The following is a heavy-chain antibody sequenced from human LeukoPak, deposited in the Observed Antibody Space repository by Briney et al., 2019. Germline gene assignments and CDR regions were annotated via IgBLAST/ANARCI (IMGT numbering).Heavy chain of an antibody. D-gene: IGHD3-10*01. Sequence: SETLSLTCTVSGYSISSGYYWGWIRQPPGKGLEWIGSIYHSGRTFYNPSLKSRVTISVDTSKNQFSLKLNSVTAADTAVYYCARTRYYYNSRSYGAPYYFDYWGQGTLVTVSS. CDR1: GYSISSGYY. J-gene: IGHJ4*02. V-gene: IGHV4-38-2*02. CDR3: ARTRYYYNSRSYGAPYYFDY. CDR2: IYHSGRT.